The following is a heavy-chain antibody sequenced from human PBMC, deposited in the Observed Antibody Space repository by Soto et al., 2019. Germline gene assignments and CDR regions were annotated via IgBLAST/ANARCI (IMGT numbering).Heavy chain of an antibody. CDR3: ARASPVTPAAFDI. V-gene: IGHV3-13*01. CDR1: GFTFSSYD. Sequence: EVQLVESGGGLVQPGGSLRLSCAASGFTFSSYDMHWVRQATGKGLEWVSAIGTAGDTYYPGSVKGRFTISRENAKNSLYLQMHSLRAEDTAVYYCARASPVTPAAFDIWGQGTMVTVSS. CDR2: IGTAGDT. D-gene: IGHD4-17*01. J-gene: IGHJ3*02.